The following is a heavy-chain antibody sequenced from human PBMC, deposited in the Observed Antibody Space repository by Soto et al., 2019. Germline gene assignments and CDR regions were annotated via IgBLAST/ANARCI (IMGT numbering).Heavy chain of an antibody. V-gene: IGHV1-2*02. CDR3: AREVSAAARLFCFDY. D-gene: IGHD6-6*01. Sequence: ASVKVSCKASGYTFTGYYMHWVRQAPGQGLEWMGWINPNSGGTNYAQKFQGRVTMTRDTSISTAYMELSRLRSDDTAVYYCAREVSAAARLFCFDYWGQGTRVTVSS. CDR1: GYTFTGYY. J-gene: IGHJ4*02. CDR2: INPNSGGT.